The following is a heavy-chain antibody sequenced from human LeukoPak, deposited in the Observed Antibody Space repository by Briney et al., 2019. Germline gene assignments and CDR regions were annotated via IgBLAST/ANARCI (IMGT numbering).Heavy chain of an antibody. CDR1: GYTFTGYY. J-gene: IGHJ4*02. D-gene: IGHD2-15*01. CDR2: INPNSGGT. CDR3: ARERTLISCYDY. Sequence: ASVKVSCKASGYTFTGYYMHWVRQAPGQGLEWMGWINPNSGGTNYAQKFQGRVTMTRDTSISTAYMELSRLRSDDTAVYYCARERTLISCYDYWGQGTLVTVSS. V-gene: IGHV1-2*02.